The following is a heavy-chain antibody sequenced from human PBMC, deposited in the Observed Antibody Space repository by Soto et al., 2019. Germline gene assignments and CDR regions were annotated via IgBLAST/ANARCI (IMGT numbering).Heavy chain of an antibody. J-gene: IGHJ6*02. Sequence: SGPALVNPTQTLTLTCTFSGFSLSTSGMCVSWIRQPPGKALEWLALIDWDDDKYYSTSLKTRLTISKDTSKNQVVLTMTNMDTVDKATYYCARTKMATISRYYYYGMDVWGQGTTVTF. V-gene: IGHV2-70*01. D-gene: IGHD5-12*01. CDR1: GFSLSTSGMC. CDR2: IDWDDDK. CDR3: ARTKMATISRYYYYGMDV.